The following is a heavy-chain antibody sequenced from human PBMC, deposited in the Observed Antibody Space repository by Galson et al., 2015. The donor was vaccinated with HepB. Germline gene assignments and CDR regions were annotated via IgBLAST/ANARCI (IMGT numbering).Heavy chain of an antibody. CDR3: ARRLPVTGTTGWFGP. D-gene: IGHD1-20*01. Sequence: SVKVSCKASGGTFSSYAISWVRQAPGQGLEWMGGIIPIFTTANYAQKFQGRVTITADKSTGTAYMELSSLRSEDTAVYYCARRLPVTGTTGWFGPWGQGTLVTVSS. V-gene: IGHV1-69*06. J-gene: IGHJ5*02. CDR1: GGTFSSYA. CDR2: IIPIFTTA.